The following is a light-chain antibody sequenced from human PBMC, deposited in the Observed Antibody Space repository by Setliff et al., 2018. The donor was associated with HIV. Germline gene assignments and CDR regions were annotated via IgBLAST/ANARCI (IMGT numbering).Light chain of an antibody. Sequence: DIQMTQSPSSLSASVGDRVTISCRASDRMKYHLNWYQQKPGKAPKLLISGVSNLQSGVPSRFSGSGSGTEFTLTISSLQPEDFASYSCQQTYSLPWTFGQGTKVDIK. V-gene: IGKV1-39*01. CDR2: GVS. J-gene: IGKJ1*01. CDR1: DRMKYH. CDR3: QQTYSLPWT.